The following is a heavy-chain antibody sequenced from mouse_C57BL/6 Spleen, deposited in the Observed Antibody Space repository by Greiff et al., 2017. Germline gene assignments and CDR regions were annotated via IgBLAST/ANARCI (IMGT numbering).Heavy chain of an antibody. CDR3: ARPGFAY. CDR1: GFTFSDSG. CDR2: ISSGSSTI. Sequence: EVQLVESGGGLVKPGGSLQLSCAASGFTFSDSGMHWVRQAPEKGLEWVAYISSGSSTIYYADTVKGRFTISRDNAKNTLFLQMTSLRSEDTAMYYCARPGFAYWGQGTLVTVSA. J-gene: IGHJ3*01. V-gene: IGHV5-17*01.